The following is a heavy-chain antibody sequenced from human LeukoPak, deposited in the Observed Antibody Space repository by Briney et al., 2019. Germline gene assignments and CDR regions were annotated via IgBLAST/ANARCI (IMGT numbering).Heavy chain of an antibody. CDR3: ATDRGWRTSGYYLYYFEY. Sequence: PGGSLRLSCTASGFTFSSYGMHWVRQAPAKGLEWVAVIWYDASNKYYVDSVKGRFTISRDNSKNTLYLQMNSLRAEDTAVYYCATDRGWRTSGYYLYYFEYWGQGTLVTFSS. CDR1: GFTFSSYG. J-gene: IGHJ4*02. V-gene: IGHV3-33*01. CDR2: IWYDASNK. D-gene: IGHD3-3*01.